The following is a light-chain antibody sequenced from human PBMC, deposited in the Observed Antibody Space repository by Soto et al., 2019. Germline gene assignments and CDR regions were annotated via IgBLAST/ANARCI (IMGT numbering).Light chain of an antibody. Sequence: QPVLTQPASVSGSPGQSITISCTGTSSDVGSYHYVSWFQQHPGKAPKLIIFEVSDRPSGVSTRFSGSKSGDTASLTISGLQADDEADYYCSSYTSGRDVYVFGGGTKVTVL. CDR3: SSYTSGRDVYV. CDR1: SSDVGSYHY. CDR2: EVS. J-gene: IGLJ1*01. V-gene: IGLV2-14*01.